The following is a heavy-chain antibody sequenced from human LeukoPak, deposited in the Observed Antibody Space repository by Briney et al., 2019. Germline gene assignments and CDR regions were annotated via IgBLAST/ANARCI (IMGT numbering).Heavy chain of an antibody. CDR3: ARGRSSSWYVY. J-gene: IGHJ4*02. D-gene: IGHD6-13*01. Sequence: SETLSLTCAVYGGSFSGYYWSWTRQPPGKGLEWIGEINHSGSTNYNPSLKSRVTISVDTSKNQFSLKLSSVTAADTAVYYCARGRSSSWYVYWGQGTLVTVSS. CDR1: GGSFSGYY. CDR2: INHSGST. V-gene: IGHV4-34*01.